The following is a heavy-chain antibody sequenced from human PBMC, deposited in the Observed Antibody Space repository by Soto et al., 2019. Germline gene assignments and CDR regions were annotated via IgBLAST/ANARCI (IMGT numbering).Heavy chain of an antibody. D-gene: IGHD3-22*01. V-gene: IGHV5-10-1*01. CDR1: GYSFTSYW. J-gene: IGHJ6*02. CDR2: IDPSDSYT. CDR3: ASHYYDSSGYYLPYGMDV. Sequence: GESLKISCKGSGYSFTSYWISWVRQMPGKGLEWMGRIDPSDSYTNYSPSFQGHVTISADKSISTAYLQWSSLKASDTAMYYCASHYYDSSGYYLPYGMDVWGQGTTVTVSS.